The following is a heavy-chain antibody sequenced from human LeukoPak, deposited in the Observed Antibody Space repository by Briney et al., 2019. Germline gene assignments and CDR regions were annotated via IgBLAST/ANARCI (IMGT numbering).Heavy chain of an antibody. CDR2: IIPILGTA. V-gene: IGHV1-69*11. CDR1: GGTFSSYA. Sequence: SVKVSCKASGGTFSSYAISWVRQAPGQGLEWMGRIIPILGTANYAQKFQGRVTITADESTSTAYMELSSLRSEDTAVYYCASDSSGWYLGMDVWGQGTTVTVSS. D-gene: IGHD6-19*01. CDR3: ASDSSGWYLGMDV. J-gene: IGHJ6*02.